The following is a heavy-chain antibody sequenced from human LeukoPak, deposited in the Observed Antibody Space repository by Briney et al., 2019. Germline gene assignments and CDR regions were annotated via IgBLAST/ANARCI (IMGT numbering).Heavy chain of an antibody. CDR3: SRTCSSSCCYMVH. CDR1: GYTFANFG. CDR2: ISVYNGNT. Sequence: GASVKVSCKASGYTFANFGITWVRQAPGQGLEWMGWISVYNGNTNYAQNLQGRVTLTTNTSTSTAYMELRSLRSDDTALYYCSRTCSSSCCYMVHWSQGTLVTVSS. D-gene: IGHD2-2*02. J-gene: IGHJ4*02. V-gene: IGHV1-18*01.